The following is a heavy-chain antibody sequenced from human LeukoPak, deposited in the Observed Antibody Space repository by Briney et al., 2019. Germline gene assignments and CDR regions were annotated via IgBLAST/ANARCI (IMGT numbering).Heavy chain of an antibody. Sequence: ASVKVSCKASGYTFTSYYMHWVRQAPGQGLAWMGIINPSGGSTSYAQNFQGRVTMTRDTSASTVYMELSSLRSEDTAVYYCARDPRSDGSDYYYMDVWGKGTTVTVSS. CDR1: GYTFTSYY. CDR2: INPSGGST. CDR3: ARDPRSDGSDYYYMDV. J-gene: IGHJ6*03. V-gene: IGHV1-46*01. D-gene: IGHD3-10*01.